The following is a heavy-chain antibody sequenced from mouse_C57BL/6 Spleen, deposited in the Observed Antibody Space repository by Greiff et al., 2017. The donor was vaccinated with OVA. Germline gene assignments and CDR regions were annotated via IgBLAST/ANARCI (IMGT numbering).Heavy chain of an antibody. CDR2: INPSNGGT. J-gene: IGHJ2*01. D-gene: IGHD2-4*01. CDR1: GYTFTSYW. V-gene: IGHV1-53*01. Sequence: QVQLQQPGTELVKPGASVKLSCKASGYTFTSYWMHWVKQRPGQGLEWIGTINPSNGGTNYTEKFKSKATLTVDKSSSTAYMQLSSLTSDDYAVYYCAREGYYDYEGYYFDDWGQGTTLTVSS. CDR3: AREGYYDYEGYYFDD.